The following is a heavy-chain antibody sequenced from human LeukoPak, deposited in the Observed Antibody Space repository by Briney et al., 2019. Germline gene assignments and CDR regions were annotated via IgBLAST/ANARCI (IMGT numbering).Heavy chain of an antibody. J-gene: IGHJ4*02. Sequence: PGRSLRLSCAASGFTFSSYAMHWVRQAPGKGLEWVAVISYDGSNKYYADSVKGRFTISRDNSKNTPYLQMNSLRAEDTAVYYCAKDRGRLLWFGELLYWGQETLVTVSS. D-gene: IGHD3-10*01. V-gene: IGHV3-30-3*01. CDR1: GFTFSSYA. CDR3: AKDRGRLLWFGELLY. CDR2: ISYDGSNK.